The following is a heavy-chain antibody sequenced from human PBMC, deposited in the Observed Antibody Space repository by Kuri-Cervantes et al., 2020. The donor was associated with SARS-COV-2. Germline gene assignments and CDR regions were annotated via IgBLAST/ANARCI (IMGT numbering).Heavy chain of an antibody. CDR3: ARVGGYYYYGMDV. Sequence: SETLSLTCTVSGDSISSYYWSWIRQTPGKGLEWIGYIYYSGSTDYNRSLKSRVTMSVDTSKNQFSLKLTSVTAADTAVYYCARVGGYYYYGMDVWGPGTTVTVSS. CDR2: IYYSGST. J-gene: IGHJ6*02. V-gene: IGHV4-59*01. D-gene: IGHD2-15*01. CDR1: GDSISSYY.